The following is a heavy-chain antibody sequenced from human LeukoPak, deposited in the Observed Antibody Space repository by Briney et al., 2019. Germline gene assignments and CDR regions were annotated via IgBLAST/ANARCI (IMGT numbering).Heavy chain of an antibody. J-gene: IGHJ3*02. CDR2: FSANGGNT. CDR3: ASPYYYASSVYIETAFDI. D-gene: IGHD3-22*01. CDR1: GFTFSSYA. Sequence: PGGSLRLSCAASGFTFSSYAMGWVRQAPGKGLEWVSGFSANGGNTNYADSVKGRFTISRDNTKNSLYLQMNSPRAEDTAVYYFASPYYYASSVYIETAFDIWGQGTMVTVSS. V-gene: IGHV3-23*01.